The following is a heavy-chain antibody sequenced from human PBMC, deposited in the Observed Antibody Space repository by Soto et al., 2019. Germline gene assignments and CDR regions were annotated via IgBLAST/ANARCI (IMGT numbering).Heavy chain of an antibody. CDR2: IYYSGST. V-gene: IGHV4-39*01. CDR3: ARRLYYDSSGFEGCGMDV. J-gene: IGHJ6*02. Sequence: SETLSLTCTISSDPSSSRRSYWVWIRQVPGKEQEWSGCIYYSGSTYYNPSLKSRVTISVDTSKNQFSLKLSSVTAADTAVYYCARRLYYDSSGFEGCGMDVWGQGTTIT. D-gene: IGHD3-22*01. CDR1: SDPSSSRRSY.